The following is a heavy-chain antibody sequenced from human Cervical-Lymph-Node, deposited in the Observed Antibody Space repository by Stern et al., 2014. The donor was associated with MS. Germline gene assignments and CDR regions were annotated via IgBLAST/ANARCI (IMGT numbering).Heavy chain of an antibody. J-gene: IGHJ5*02. CDR2: IYYSGST. Sequence: QLQLQESGPGLVKPSETLSLTCTVSGGSISSSSYYWGWIRQPPGKGLEWIGSIYYSGSTYYNPSLKSRVTISVDTAKNQFSLKLSSVTAADTAVYYCASGDRGWFDPWGQGTLVTVSS. D-gene: IGHD4-17*01. CDR3: ASGDRGWFDP. CDR1: GGSISSSSYY. V-gene: IGHV4-39*01.